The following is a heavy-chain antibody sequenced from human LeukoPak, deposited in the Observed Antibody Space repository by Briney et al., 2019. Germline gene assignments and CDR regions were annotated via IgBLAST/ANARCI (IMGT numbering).Heavy chain of an antibody. CDR2: ISGSGGST. D-gene: IGHD3-3*01. CDR1: GSTISAYA. Sequence: GGSLRLSCAASGSTISAYAMSWVRQAPGKGLEWVSAISGSGGSTYYADSVKGRFTISRDNSKNTLYLQMNSLRAEDTAVYYCAKALRFLEWFPHYYYYGMDVWGQGTTVTVSS. J-gene: IGHJ6*02. V-gene: IGHV3-23*01. CDR3: AKALRFLEWFPHYYYYGMDV.